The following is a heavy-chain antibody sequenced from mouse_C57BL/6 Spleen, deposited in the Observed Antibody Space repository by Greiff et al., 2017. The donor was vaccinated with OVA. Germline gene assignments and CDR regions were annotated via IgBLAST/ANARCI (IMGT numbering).Heavy chain of an antibody. CDR3: AKGDYDGGYCDD. CDR2: IYPSDSET. D-gene: IGHD2-4*01. CDR1: GYTFTSYW. V-gene: IGHV1-61*01. Sequence: VQLQQPGAELVRPGSSVKLSCKASGYTFTSYWMDWVKQRPGQGLEWIGNIYPSDSETHYNQKFKDKATLTVDNSSSTAYMQLSSLTSEDAAVYYCAKGDYDGGYCDDWGQGTTLTVSS. J-gene: IGHJ2*01.